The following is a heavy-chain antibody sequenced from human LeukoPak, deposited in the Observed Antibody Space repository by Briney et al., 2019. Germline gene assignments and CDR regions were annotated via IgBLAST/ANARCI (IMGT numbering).Heavy chain of an antibody. V-gene: IGHV4-34*01. CDR2: INHSGST. Sequence: PSETLSLTCAVYGGSFSGYYWSWIRQPPGKGLEWIGEINHSGSTNYNPSLKSRVTISVDTSKSQFSLKLSSVTAADTAVYYCARRKSSYYDIKPFDYWGQRTLVTVSS. D-gene: IGHD3-9*01. CDR3: ARRKSSYYDIKPFDY. CDR1: GGSFSGYY. J-gene: IGHJ4*02.